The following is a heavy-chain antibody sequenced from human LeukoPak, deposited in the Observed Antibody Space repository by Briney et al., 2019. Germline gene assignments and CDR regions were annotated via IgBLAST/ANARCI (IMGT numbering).Heavy chain of an antibody. D-gene: IGHD6-13*01. J-gene: IGHJ5*02. V-gene: IGHV3-30*02. CDR1: AFSFSTHG. CDR3: AKEVAAAGLGFDP. CDR2: IRYDGSKK. Sequence: GGSLRLSCTASAFSFSTHGMHWVRQAPGKGLEWVTFIRYDGSKKYYADSVKGRFTVSRDNSKNTLYLQINSLRPEDAAVYYCAKEVAAAGLGFDPWGQGTLVTVSS.